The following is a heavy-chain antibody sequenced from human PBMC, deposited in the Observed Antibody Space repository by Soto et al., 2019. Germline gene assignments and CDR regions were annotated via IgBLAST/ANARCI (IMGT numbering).Heavy chain of an antibody. CDR3: ARDSHVLRYFDWLWYFDY. Sequence: QVQLVESGGGVVQPGRSLRLSCAASGFTFSSYAMHWVRQAPGKGLEWVAVISYDGSNKYYADSVKGRFTISRDNSKNTLYLHMNSLRAEDTAVYYCARDSHVLRYFDWLWYFDYWGQGTLVTVSS. V-gene: IGHV3-30-3*01. CDR2: ISYDGSNK. J-gene: IGHJ4*02. CDR1: GFTFSSYA. D-gene: IGHD3-9*01.